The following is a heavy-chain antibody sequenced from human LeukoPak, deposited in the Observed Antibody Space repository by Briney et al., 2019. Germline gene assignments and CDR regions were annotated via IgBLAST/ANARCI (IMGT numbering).Heavy chain of an antibody. V-gene: IGHV4-34*01. CDR1: GGSFSGYY. CDR3: ARVILWFGELSRFDY. D-gene: IGHD3-10*01. CDR2: INHSGST. Sequence: SETLSLTCAVYGGSFSGYYWSWIRQPPGKGLEWIGEINHSGSTNYNPSLKSRVTISVDTSKNQFSLKLSSVTAADTAVYYCARVILWFGELSRFDYWGQGTLVTVSS. J-gene: IGHJ4*02.